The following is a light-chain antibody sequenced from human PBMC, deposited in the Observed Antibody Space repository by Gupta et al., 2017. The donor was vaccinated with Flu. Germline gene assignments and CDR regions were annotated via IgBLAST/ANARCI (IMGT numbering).Light chain of an antibody. Sequence: IVMTQSPDSLAVSLGERATINCKSSQSVLYSSNNKNYLAWYQQKSGQPPKLLIYWASTRESGVPDSFSGSGSGTDFTLTISSLQAEDVAVYYCQQEYSTPWTFGQGTKVEIK. CDR1: QSVLYSSNNKNY. V-gene: IGKV4-1*01. J-gene: IGKJ1*01. CDR2: WAS. CDR3: QQEYSTPWT.